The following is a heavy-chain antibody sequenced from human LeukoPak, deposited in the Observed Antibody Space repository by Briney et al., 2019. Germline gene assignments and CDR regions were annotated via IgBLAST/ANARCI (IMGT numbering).Heavy chain of an antibody. CDR1: GGSISSSY. CDR2: VYYSGST. J-gene: IGHJ6*03. V-gene: IGHV4-59*01. Sequence: SETLSLTCSVSGGSISSSYWSWIRQSPGESLEWIAYVYYSGSTTYNPSLKGRVTISIDASKKQFSLNLSSVTAADTAVYYCARLLVGSGGFYNYYYYMDVWGKGTTVTISS. D-gene: IGHD1-26*01. CDR3: ARLLVGSGGFYNYYYYMDV.